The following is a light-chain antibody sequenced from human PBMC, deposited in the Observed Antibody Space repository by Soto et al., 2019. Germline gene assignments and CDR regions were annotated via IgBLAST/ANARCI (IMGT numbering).Light chain of an antibody. Sequence: EIVMTQSPATLSVSPGERATLSCRASQSVRSNLAWYQQNPGQAPRLLIYDASNRATGIPARFSGSGSGTEFTLTISSLQSEDFAVYYCQQYNNWPGTFGQGTKVDIK. CDR1: QSVRSN. CDR2: DAS. J-gene: IGKJ1*01. CDR3: QQYNNWPGT. V-gene: IGKV3D-15*01.